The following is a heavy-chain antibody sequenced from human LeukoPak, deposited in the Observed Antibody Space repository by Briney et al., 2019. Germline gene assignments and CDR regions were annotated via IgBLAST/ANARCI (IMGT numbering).Heavy chain of an antibody. V-gene: IGHV3-23*01. CDR1: GFTFSSYA. J-gene: IGHJ4*02. CDR3: AKGGVIVERGFDY. D-gene: IGHD2/OR15-2a*01. CDR2: ISGSGGNT. Sequence: PGGSLRLSCAASGFTFSSYAMSWVRQAPGKGLEWVSAISGSGGNTYYADSVRGRFTISRDNSKNTLYVQMNSLRAEDTAVYYCAKGGVIVERGFDYWGQGTLVTVS.